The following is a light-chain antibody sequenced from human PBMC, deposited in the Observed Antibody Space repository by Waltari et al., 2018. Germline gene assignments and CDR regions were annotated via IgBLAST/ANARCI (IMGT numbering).Light chain of an antibody. Sequence: QSALTQPASVSGSPGQSITISCTGTSIDVSTYNYVSWYQQHPGKAPKLMIYDVSKPPPAVSTPFSGSKSGNTASLTISWLQAEDDADYYCSSYTSNSPFAYNYVFGTVTKVTVL. CDR2: DVS. J-gene: IGLJ1*01. CDR1: SIDVSTYNY. V-gene: IGLV2-14*01. CDR3: SSYTSNSPFAYNYV.